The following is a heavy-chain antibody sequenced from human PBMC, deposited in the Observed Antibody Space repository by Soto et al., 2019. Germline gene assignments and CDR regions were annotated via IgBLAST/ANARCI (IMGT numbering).Heavy chain of an antibody. V-gene: IGHV2-5*02. J-gene: IGHJ4*02. CDR1: GFSLSTTGVG. CDR3: AHRLSGYNWDDAYFDF. D-gene: IGHD1-1*01. CDR2: IYWDDDK. Sequence: SGPTLVNPTQTLALTCTFSGFSLSTTGVGVGWIRQPPGKALECLALIYWDDDKRYNPSLRSRLSITKYTSQNLVVLTMTNVDPVDTATYYCAHRLSGYNWDDAYFDFWGQGALVTVSS.